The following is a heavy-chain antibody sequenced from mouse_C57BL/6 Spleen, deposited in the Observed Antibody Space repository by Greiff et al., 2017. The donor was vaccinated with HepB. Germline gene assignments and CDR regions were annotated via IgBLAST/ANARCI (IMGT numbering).Heavy chain of an antibody. Sequence: VQLQQSVAELVRPGASVKLSCTASGFNIENTYMHWVKQRPEQGLEWIGRIDPANGNTKYAPKFQGKATITADTSSNTAYLQLSSLTSEDTAIYYCARWYYYGSSYFDYWGQGTTLTVSS. J-gene: IGHJ2*01. CDR1: GFNIENTY. D-gene: IGHD1-1*01. CDR2: IDPANGNT. V-gene: IGHV14-3*01. CDR3: ARWYYYGSSYFDY.